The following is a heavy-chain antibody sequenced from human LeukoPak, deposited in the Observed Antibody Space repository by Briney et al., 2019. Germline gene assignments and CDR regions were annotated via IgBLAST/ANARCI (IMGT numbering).Heavy chain of an antibody. CDR3: ARVGVPYYYYGMDV. CDR2: ISYDGSNK. J-gene: IGHJ6*02. CDR1: GFTFSSYA. V-gene: IGHV3-30-3*01. Sequence: PGRSLRLSCAASGFTFSSYAMHWVRQAPGKGLEWVAVISYDGSNKYYADSVKGRFTISRDNSKNTPYLQMNSLRAEDTAVYYCARVGVPYYYYGMDVWGQGTTVTVSS.